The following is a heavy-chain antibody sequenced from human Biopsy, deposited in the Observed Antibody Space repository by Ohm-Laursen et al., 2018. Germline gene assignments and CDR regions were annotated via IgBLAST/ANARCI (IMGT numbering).Heavy chain of an antibody. CDR2: ISHTGYP. V-gene: IGHV4-59*11. CDR3: ARGSNEYGGLYFPH. CDR1: GGSFTGHS. Sequence: TLSLTCTVSGGSFTGHSWTRIRQPPGTGLAWIGHISHTGYPSYKSSLKSRVTISLDTSRKPFSPRLTHLAAADTAVYYWARGSNEYGGLYFPHWGQGTLVTVSS. J-gene: IGHJ1*01. D-gene: IGHD4-23*01.